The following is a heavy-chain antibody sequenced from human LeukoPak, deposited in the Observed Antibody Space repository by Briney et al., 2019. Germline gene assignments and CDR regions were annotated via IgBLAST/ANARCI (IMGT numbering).Heavy chain of an antibody. V-gene: IGHV4-61*02. Sequence: SQTLSLTCTVSGGSISSGSYYWSWIRQPAGKGLEWIGRIYTSGSTNYNPSLKSRVTISVDTSKNQFSLKLSSVTAADTAVYYCARDVRITIFGVVIAYFDYWGQGTLVTVSS. CDR3: ARDVRITIFGVVIAYFDY. J-gene: IGHJ4*02. CDR1: GGSISSGSYY. CDR2: IYTSGST. D-gene: IGHD3-3*01.